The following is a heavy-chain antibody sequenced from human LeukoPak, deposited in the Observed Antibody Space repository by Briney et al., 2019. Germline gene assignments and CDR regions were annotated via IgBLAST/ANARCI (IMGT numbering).Heavy chain of an antibody. CDR1: GFTFGTYS. V-gene: IGHV3-48*01. J-gene: IGHJ4*02. CDR2: ISPSSEII. D-gene: IGHD3-9*01. CDR3: ARDKDWAFDY. Sequence: TGGSLRLSCTAAGFTFGTYSMNWVRQAPGKGLEWVSHISPSSEIISYADSVKGRFTISRDNAKNSLYLQMNSLRAEDMAVYYCARDKDWAFDYWGQGTLVPVSS.